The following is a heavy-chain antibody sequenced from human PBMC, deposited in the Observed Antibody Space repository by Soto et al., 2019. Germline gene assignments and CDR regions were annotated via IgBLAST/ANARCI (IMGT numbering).Heavy chain of an antibody. CDR3: ARHRSRITTLDHFDY. Sequence: SETLSLTCTVSGGSISSSSYYWGWIRQPPGKGLEWIGSIYYSGSTYYNPSLKSRVTISVDTSKNQFSLKLSSVTAADTAVYYCARHRSRITTLDHFDYWGQGTLVTVSS. V-gene: IGHV4-39*01. CDR1: GGSISSSSYY. CDR2: IYYSGST. J-gene: IGHJ4*02. D-gene: IGHD3-3*01.